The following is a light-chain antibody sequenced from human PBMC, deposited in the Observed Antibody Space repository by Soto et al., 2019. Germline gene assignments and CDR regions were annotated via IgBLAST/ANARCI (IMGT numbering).Light chain of an antibody. Sequence: EIVMSQSPATLSVSPGERVTLSCRASQSISSKLAWYQQKPGQAPRLLIYDASNRATGIPARFSGSGSGTDFTLTISSLEPEDFAVYYCQQRGNWPLTFGGGTKVDIK. CDR1: QSISSK. V-gene: IGKV3-11*01. J-gene: IGKJ4*01. CDR3: QQRGNWPLT. CDR2: DAS.